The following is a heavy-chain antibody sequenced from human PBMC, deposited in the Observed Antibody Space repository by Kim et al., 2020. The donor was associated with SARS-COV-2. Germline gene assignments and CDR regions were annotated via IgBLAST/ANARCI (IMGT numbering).Heavy chain of an antibody. V-gene: IGHV4-31*02. D-gene: IGHD4-17*01. Sequence: PSLKRRVTIQVDTSKNQFSLKLSSVTAADTAVYYCARESGLYGAGAFDIWGQGTMVTVSS. J-gene: IGHJ3*02. CDR3: ARESGLYGAGAFDI.